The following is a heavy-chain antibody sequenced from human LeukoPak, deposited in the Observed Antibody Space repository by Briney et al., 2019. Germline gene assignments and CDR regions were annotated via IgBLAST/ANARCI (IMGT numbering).Heavy chain of an antibody. D-gene: IGHD1-1*01. V-gene: IGHV3-23*01. Sequence: GGSLRLSCAASGFSFSSYAVSWVRQAPGRGLEWVSGISDGGSRTYYADSVKGRFTISRDDSKHTLYLQMNSLRAEDTAVYYCAKVQLGIGVDYWGQGTVVTVSS. J-gene: IGHJ4*02. CDR2: ISDGGSRT. CDR3: AKVQLGIGVDY. CDR1: GFSFSSYA.